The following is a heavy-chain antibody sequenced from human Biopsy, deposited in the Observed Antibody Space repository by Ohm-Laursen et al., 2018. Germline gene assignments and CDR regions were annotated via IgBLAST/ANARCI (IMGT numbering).Heavy chain of an antibody. CDR2: IYSSGST. CDR1: GGSISNYY. J-gene: IGHJ4*02. D-gene: IGHD1-26*01. CDR3: ARVGAGAPSIDYFDY. V-gene: IGHV4-4*07. Sequence: SETLSLTCTVSGGSISNYYWSWIRQPAGKGLEWIGRIYSSGSTNYNSSLKSRVTMSVDTSKNQFSLILSSMTAADTAVYYCARVGAGAPSIDYFDYWGQGALVTVSS.